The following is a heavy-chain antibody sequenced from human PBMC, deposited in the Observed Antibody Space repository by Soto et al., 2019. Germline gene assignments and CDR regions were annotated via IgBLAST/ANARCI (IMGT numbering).Heavy chain of an antibody. J-gene: IGHJ4*02. CDR2: IWYDGSNK. CDR1: GFTFSSYG. V-gene: IGHV3-33*01. Sequence: QVQLVESGGGVVQPGRSLRLSCAASGFTFSSYGMHWVRQAPGKGLEWVAVIWYDGSNKYYADSVKGRFTISRDNSKNTLYLQMNSLRDEDMAVYYCALGYCSGGSCYAEGDYFDYWGQGTLVTVSS. CDR3: ALGYCSGGSCYAEGDYFDY. D-gene: IGHD2-15*01.